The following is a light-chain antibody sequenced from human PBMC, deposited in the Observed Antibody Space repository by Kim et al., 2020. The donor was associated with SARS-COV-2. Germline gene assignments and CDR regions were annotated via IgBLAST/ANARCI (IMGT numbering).Light chain of an antibody. CDR2: GAS. CDR3: QQYSDLPIT. Sequence: ASVGGRDTIPCGASHGIRNYLAWFQPKPGRAPKSLIYGASTLQSGVPSKFSGSGSGTDFTLTISSLQPEDFATYYCQQYSDLPITFGQGTRLEIK. J-gene: IGKJ5*01. CDR1: HGIRNY. V-gene: IGKV1-16*02.